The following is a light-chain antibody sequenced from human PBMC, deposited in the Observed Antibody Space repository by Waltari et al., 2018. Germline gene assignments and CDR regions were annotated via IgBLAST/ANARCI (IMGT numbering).Light chain of an antibody. CDR1: SSNIGNNI. J-gene: IGLJ2*01. V-gene: IGLV1-44*01. CDR3: AAWDDSLNGHWE. Sequence: QSVLTPPPSVSGTPGQRVTISCSGSSSNIGNNIFNWYRQVPGTTPKLLIYRNDQRPSGIPDRFSGSKSGTSASLAISGLRSEDEADFCAAWDDSLNGHWEFGGGTKLTVL. CDR2: RND.